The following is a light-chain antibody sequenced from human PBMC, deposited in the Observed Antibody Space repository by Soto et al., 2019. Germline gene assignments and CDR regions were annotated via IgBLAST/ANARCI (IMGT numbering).Light chain of an antibody. CDR1: QDISNY. CDR2: DAS. Sequence: DIQMTQSPSSLSASVGDRVTITCQASQDISNYLNWYQQKPGKAPKLLIYDASNLDTGVPSRFSGSGSGTDFTLTINNLQPEDFGTYFCQQGFSRPRTFGLGTTVEVK. V-gene: IGKV1-39*01. J-gene: IGKJ1*01. CDR3: QQGFSRPRT.